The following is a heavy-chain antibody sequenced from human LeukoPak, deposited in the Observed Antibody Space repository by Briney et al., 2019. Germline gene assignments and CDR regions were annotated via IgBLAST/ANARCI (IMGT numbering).Heavy chain of an antibody. V-gene: IGHV3-15*01. D-gene: IGHD3-10*01. CDR3: TTHLWFGELEFDY. Sequence: PGGSLRLSCAASGFTFSNAWMSWVRQAPGKGLEWVGRIKSKTDGGTTDYAAPVKGRFTISRDDSKNTLYLQMNSLKTEDTAVYYCTTHLWFGELEFDYWGQGTLVTVSS. CDR2: IKSKTDGGTT. J-gene: IGHJ4*02. CDR1: GFTFSNAW.